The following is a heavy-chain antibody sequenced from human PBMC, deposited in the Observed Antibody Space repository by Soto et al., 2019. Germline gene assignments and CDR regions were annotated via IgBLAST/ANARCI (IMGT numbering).Heavy chain of an antibody. CDR3: AKVGGPRDSLSSSLPYYFDY. CDR1: GFTFSSYA. Sequence: GGSLRLSCAASGFTFSSYAMSWVRQAPGKGLEWVSAISGSGGSTYYADSVKGRFTISRDNSKNTLYLQMNSLRAEDTAVYYCAKVGGPRDSLSSSLPYYFDYWGQGTLVTVSS. D-gene: IGHD6-6*01. V-gene: IGHV3-23*01. J-gene: IGHJ4*02. CDR2: ISGSGGST.